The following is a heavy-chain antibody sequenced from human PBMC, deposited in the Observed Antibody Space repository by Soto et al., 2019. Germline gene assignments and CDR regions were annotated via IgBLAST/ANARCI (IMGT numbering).Heavy chain of an antibody. CDR2: ISSNGGST. CDR1: GFTFSSYA. CDR3: VKVMDYYDSGGYFRGLGAFDI. V-gene: IGHV3-64D*08. Sequence: GGSLRLSCSASGFTFSSYAMHWVRQAPGKGLEYVSAISSNGGSTYYADSVKGRFTISRDNSKNTLYLQMSSLRAEDTAVYYCVKVMDYYDSGGYFRGLGAFDIWGQGTMVTVSS. D-gene: IGHD3-22*01. J-gene: IGHJ3*02.